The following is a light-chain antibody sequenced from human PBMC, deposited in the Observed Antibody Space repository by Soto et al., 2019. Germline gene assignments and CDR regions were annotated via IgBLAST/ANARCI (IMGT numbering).Light chain of an antibody. CDR1: QSVSSSY. J-gene: IGKJ1*01. CDR3: QQYDSSPRT. Sequence: EIVLTQSPGTLSLSPGARATLSCRASQSVSSSYLAWYQQKPGQAPRLLIYRTSNRATGIPDRFSGSGSGTDFTLTISRLEPEDVAVYWCQQYDSSPRTFGQGTKVDIK. V-gene: IGKV3-20*01. CDR2: RTS.